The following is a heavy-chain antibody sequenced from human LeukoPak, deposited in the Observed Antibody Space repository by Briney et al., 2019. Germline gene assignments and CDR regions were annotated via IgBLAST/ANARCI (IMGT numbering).Heavy chain of an antibody. CDR3: TRLKSGSWSVDY. J-gene: IGHJ4*02. CDR1: GFPFSGSA. D-gene: IGHD6-13*01. V-gene: IGHV3-73*01. Sequence: GGSLRLSCAASGFPFSGSAMHWVRQAPGKGLEWVGRIRDKAHSYATTYAASVKGTFTISRDDSKNTAYLQMNSLRTEDTAVYYCTRLKSGSWSVDYWGQGTLVTVSS. CDR2: IRDKAHSYAT.